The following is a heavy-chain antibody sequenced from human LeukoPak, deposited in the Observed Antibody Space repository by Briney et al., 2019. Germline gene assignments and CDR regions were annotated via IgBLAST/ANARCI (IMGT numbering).Heavy chain of an antibody. CDR3: ARSYDSTGYYVDY. D-gene: IGHD3-22*01. J-gene: IGHJ4*02. CDR1: GGSISSSSYY. V-gene: IGHV4-39*07. CDR2: IYHSGST. Sequence: SETLSLTCTVSGGSISSSSYYWDWIRQPPGKGLEWIGSIYHSGSTYYNPSLKSRVTISVDTSKNQFSLKLSSVTAADTAVYYCARSYDSTGYYVDYWGQGTLVTVSS.